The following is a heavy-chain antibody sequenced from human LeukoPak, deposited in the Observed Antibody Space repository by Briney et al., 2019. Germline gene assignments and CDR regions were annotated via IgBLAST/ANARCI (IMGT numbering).Heavy chain of an antibody. CDR3: AREYSSSSGRSFDY. J-gene: IGHJ4*02. CDR1: RFTFSTYS. CDR2: ISSGSNTI. D-gene: IGHD6-6*01. Sequence: GGSLRLSCAASRFTFSTYSMNWVRQAPGKGLEWVSYISSGSNTIYYADSVKGRFTISRDNAKNSLYLQMNSLRAEDTAVYYCAREYSSSSGRSFDYWAREPWSPSPQ. V-gene: IGHV3-48*01.